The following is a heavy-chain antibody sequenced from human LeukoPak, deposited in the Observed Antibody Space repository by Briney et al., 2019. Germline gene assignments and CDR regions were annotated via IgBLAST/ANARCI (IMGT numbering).Heavy chain of an antibody. CDR3: ARGMSIAARFDY. V-gene: IGHV3-21*01. CDR2: ISSSSYI. CDR1: GFTFSSYS. D-gene: IGHD6-6*01. J-gene: IGHJ4*02. Sequence: PGGSLRLSCAASGFTFSSYSMNWVRQAPGKGLEWVSSISSSSYIYYADSVKGRFTISRDNAKNSLYLQMNSLRAEDTAVYYCARGMSIAARFDYWGQGTLVTVSS.